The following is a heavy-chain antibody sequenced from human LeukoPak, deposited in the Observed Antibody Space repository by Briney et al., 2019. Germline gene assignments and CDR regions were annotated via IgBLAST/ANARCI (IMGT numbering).Heavy chain of an antibody. CDR2: IDHTGST. Sequence: PSETLSLTCAVSGGTFRGYYWSWIRQPPGKGLAWIGEIDHTGSTNYNPSLKSRVTISVDTSKNQFSLKLSSVTAADTAVYYCARDTMYYYGMDVWGQGTTVTVSS. CDR1: GGTFRGYY. CDR3: ARDTMYYYGMDV. J-gene: IGHJ6*02. D-gene: IGHD3-10*01. V-gene: IGHV4-34*01.